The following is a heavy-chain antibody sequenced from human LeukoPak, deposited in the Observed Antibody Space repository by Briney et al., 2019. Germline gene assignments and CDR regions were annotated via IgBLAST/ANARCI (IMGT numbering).Heavy chain of an antibody. CDR2: INSDGSST. Sequence: GGSLRLSCAASGFTFSSYWMHWVRQAPGKGLVWVSRINSDGSSTSYADSVKGRFTISRDNAKNTLYLQMNSLRAEDTAVYYCARADTAMVYDYFDYCGQGTLVTVSS. J-gene: IGHJ4*02. D-gene: IGHD5-18*01. CDR1: GFTFSSYW. CDR3: ARADTAMVYDYFDY. V-gene: IGHV3-74*01.